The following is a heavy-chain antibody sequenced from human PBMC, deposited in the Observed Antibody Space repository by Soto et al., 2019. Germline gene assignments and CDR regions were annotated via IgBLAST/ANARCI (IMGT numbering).Heavy chain of an antibody. V-gene: IGHV1-2*02. J-gene: IGHJ6*02. CDR1: GYTFIGYY. D-gene: IGHD5-18*01. Sequence: QVQLVQSGAEVKKPGASVKVSCKASGYTFIGYYIHWVRQAPGQGLEWMGWIDPNSGGTSYAYKYQGRVTMTRDTSISTAYMELSRLRSDDTAVYDCARARGGYSPDHALDVWGQGTTVTVSS. CDR3: ARARGGYSPDHALDV. CDR2: IDPNSGGT.